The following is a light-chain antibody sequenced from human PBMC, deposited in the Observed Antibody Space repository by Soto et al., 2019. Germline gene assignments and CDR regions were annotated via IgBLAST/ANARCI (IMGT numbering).Light chain of an antibody. CDR2: VGTGGIVG. J-gene: IGLJ2*01. V-gene: IGLV9-49*03. CDR1: SGYSNYK. Sequence: QSVLTQPPSASASLGASVTLTCTLSSGYSNYKVDWYQQRPGKGPRFVMRVGTGGIVGSTGDGIPDRFSVLGSGLNRYLTIKNVQEDDESDYYCGADHGSGSIFVSVVFGAGTKLTVL. CDR3: GADHGSGSIFVSVV.